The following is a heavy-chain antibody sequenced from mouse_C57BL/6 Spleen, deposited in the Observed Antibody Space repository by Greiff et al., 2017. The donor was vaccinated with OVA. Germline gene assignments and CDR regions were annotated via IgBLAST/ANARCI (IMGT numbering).Heavy chain of an antibody. CDR3: ARGDGEGFAY. Sequence: EVQGVESGGGLVKPGGSLKLSCAASGFTFSSYALSWVRQTPEKRLEWVSTISDGGSYTYYPDNVKGRFTISRDNAKNNLYLQMSHLKSEDTAMYYCARGDGEGFAYWGQGTLVTVSA. J-gene: IGHJ3*01. CDR1: GFTFSSYA. D-gene: IGHD2-13*01. V-gene: IGHV5-4*01. CDR2: ISDGGSYT.